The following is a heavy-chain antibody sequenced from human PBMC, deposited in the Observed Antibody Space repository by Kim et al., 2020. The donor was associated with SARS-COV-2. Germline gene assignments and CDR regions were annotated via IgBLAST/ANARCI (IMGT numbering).Heavy chain of an antibody. D-gene: IGHD3-10*01. CDR1: GFTFSSHW. Sequence: GGSLRLSCAASGFTFSSHWMHWVRQAPGKGLVWVSRIKSDGSSATYEESVRGRFTISRDNPENTLYLQMNSLRAEDTAVYFCARDRGPIFSRYYVDVWGKGTTVPVSS. V-gene: IGHV3-74*01. J-gene: IGHJ6*03. CDR3: ARDRGPIFSRYYVDV. CDR2: IKSDGSSA.